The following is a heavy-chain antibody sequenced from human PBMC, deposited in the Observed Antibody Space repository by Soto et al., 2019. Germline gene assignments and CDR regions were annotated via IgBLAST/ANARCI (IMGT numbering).Heavy chain of an antibody. CDR3: ARAASTRASAGTYFDY. CDR2: IYHSGAP. V-gene: IGHV4-4*02. CDR1: GDSISGRNW. J-gene: IGHJ4*02. Sequence: SETLSLSCAVSGDSISGRNWWTWVRQAPGKGLEWIGEIYHSGAPNYNPSLESRVIISVDKSKNQSSLRLNSVTAADTAVYYCARAASTRASAGTYFDYWGQGTLVTVSS. D-gene: IGHD6-13*01.